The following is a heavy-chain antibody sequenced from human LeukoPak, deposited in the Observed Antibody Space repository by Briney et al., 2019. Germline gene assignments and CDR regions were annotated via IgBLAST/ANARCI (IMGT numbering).Heavy chain of an antibody. D-gene: IGHD1-26*01. J-gene: IGHJ4*02. Sequence: ASVKVSCKASGYTFTGYYMHWVRQAPGQGLEWMGRINPNSGGTNYAQKFQGRVTMTRDTSISTAYMELSRLRSDDTAVYYCASSPGGWELFFDYWGQGTLVTVSS. CDR3: ASSPGGWELFFDY. CDR1: GYTFTGYY. V-gene: IGHV1-2*06. CDR2: INPNSGGT.